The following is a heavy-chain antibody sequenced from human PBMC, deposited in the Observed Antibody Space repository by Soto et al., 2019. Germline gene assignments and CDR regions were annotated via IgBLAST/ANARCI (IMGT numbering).Heavy chain of an antibody. J-gene: IGHJ6*03. V-gene: IGHV4-59*01. CDR1: GGSISSYY. CDR3: ARARMSYGMTSYYYYMDV. CDR2: IYYSGST. Sequence: SETLSLTCTVSGGSISSYYWSWIRQPPGKGLEWIGYIYYSGSTNYNPSLKSRVTISVDTSKNQFSLKLSSVTAADTAVYYCARARMSYGMTSYYYYMDVWGKGTTVTVSS. D-gene: IGHD5-18*01.